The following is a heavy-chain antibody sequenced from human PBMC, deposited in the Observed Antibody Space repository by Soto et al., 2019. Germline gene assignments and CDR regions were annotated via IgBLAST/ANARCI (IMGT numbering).Heavy chain of an antibody. CDR1: GFPFSSFA. Sequence: EVQLWDSGGGLVQPGGSLRLSCAASGFPFSSFAMCWLRQPPGKGLEWVSDISGNGVATSYADSVKGRFTTSRDNSNHVLYLQLNRLTDADTAVYCCTQGFPRLQLATHAWENWGQGTLVTVSS. CDR3: TQGFPRLQLATHAWEN. D-gene: IGHD2-15*01. J-gene: IGHJ4*02. V-gene: IGHV3-23*01. CDR2: ISGNGVAT.